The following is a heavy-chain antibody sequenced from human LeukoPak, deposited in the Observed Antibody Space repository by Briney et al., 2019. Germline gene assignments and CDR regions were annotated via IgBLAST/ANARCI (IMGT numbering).Heavy chain of an antibody. D-gene: IGHD6-13*01. CDR2: IIPIFGTA. J-gene: IGHJ4*02. CDR3: AMSSSWPEFDY. CDR1: GGTFSSYA. V-gene: IGHV1-69*05. Sequence: ASVTVSCKASGGTFSSYAISWVRQAPGQGLEWMGGIIPIFGTANYAQKFQGRVTITTDESTSTAYMELSSLRSEDTAVYYCAMSSSWPEFDYWGQGTLVTVSS.